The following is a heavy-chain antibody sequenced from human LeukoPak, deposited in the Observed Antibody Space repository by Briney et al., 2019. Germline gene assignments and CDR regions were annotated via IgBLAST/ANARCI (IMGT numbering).Heavy chain of an antibody. CDR1: GFTFSSYA. J-gene: IGHJ4*02. CDR3: ASLGTLYGDYVPPFFDY. V-gene: IGHV3-23*01. D-gene: IGHD4-17*01. CDR2: ISGSGGRT. Sequence: GGSLRLSCAASGFTFSSYAMSWVRQAPGKGLQWVSVISGSGGRTYYADSVKGRFTISRDNSKNTLYLQMNSLRAEDTAVYYCASLGTLYGDYVPPFFDYWGQGTLVTVSS.